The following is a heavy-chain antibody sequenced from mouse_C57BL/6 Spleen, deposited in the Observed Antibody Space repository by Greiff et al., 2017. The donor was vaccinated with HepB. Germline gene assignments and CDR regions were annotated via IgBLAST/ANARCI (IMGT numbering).Heavy chain of an antibody. CDR2: ILPGSGST. Sequence: VQLQQSGAELMKPGASVKLSCKATGYTFTGYWIEWVKQRPGHGLEWIGEILPGSGSTNYNEKFKGKATFTADTSSNTAYMQLSSLTTEDSAIYYWARGSIYCGLAWFAYWGQGTLVTVSA. V-gene: IGHV1-9*01. CDR1: GYTFTGYW. CDR3: ARGSIYCGLAWFAY. D-gene: IGHD2-1*01. J-gene: IGHJ3*01.